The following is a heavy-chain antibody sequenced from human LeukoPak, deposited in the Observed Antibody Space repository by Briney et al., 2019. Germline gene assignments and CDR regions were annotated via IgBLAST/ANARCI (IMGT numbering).Heavy chain of an antibody. CDR3: ARAVSYSSGWSPDY. CDR1: GFTFSNYA. Sequence: GGSLRLSCTASGFTFSNYAMSWVRQAPGKGLVWVSATSGRGDSTYYADSVKGRFTISRDNSKNTLYLQMNSLRAEATAVYYCARAVSYSSGWSPDYWGQGTLVTVSS. D-gene: IGHD6-19*01. CDR2: TSGRGDST. V-gene: IGHV3-23*01. J-gene: IGHJ4*02.